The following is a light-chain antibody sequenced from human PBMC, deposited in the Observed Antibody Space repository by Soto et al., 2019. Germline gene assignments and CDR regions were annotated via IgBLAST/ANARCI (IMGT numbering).Light chain of an antibody. J-gene: IGKJ2*01. Sequence: EIVLTQSPGTLSLSPGERATLSCRASQSFSSAYLAWYQQKPGQAPRLLIYGASSRATGIPDRFSGSGSGTDFTLTISRLEPEDVAVYYWQQYGSSPYTFGQGTKLEIK. V-gene: IGKV3-20*01. CDR3: QQYGSSPYT. CDR2: GAS. CDR1: QSFSSAY.